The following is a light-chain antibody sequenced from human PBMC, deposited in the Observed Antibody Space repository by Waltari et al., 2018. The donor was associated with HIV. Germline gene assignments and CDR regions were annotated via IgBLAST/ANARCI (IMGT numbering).Light chain of an antibody. CDR2: AVS. CDR1: QAVGSY. CDR3: QQRKTYPVT. J-gene: IGKJ4*01. Sequence: IQLTQSPSFLSASVGDRVRITCRATQAVGSYIASYQKKPGKAPNLLIYAVSVLQSGVPSRFSGSGSGTEFTLTISGLQPEELATYYSQQRKTYPVTFGGGTKVDSK. V-gene: IGKV1-9*01.